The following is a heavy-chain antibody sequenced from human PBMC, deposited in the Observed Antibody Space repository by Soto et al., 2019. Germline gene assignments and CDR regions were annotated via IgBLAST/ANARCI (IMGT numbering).Heavy chain of an antibody. J-gene: IGHJ4*02. V-gene: IGHV3-74*01. Sequence: GSLRLSCAASGFTFSMYWMHWVRQVPGKGPEWVSRINDDGSSTNYADSVKGRFTISRDNAKNTFYLQMNDLRAEDTAVYYCTRGPRSTSTGTGAFWGQGTLVTVSS. D-gene: IGHD1-1*01. CDR2: INDDGSST. CDR3: TRGPRSTSTGTGAF. CDR1: GFTFSMYW.